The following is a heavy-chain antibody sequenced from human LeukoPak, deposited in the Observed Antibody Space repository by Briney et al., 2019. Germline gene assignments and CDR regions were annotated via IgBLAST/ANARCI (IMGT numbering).Heavy chain of an antibody. CDR2: IYSGGST. V-gene: IGHV3-66*01. Sequence: PGGSLRLSCAASGFTFSSYAMSWVRQAPGKGLEWVSVIYSGGSTYYADSVKGRFTISRDNSKNTLYLQMNSLRAEDTAVYYCAGPWELDIYYGMDVWGQGTTVTVSS. D-gene: IGHD3-10*01. J-gene: IGHJ6*02. CDR1: GFTFSSYA. CDR3: AGPWELDIYYGMDV.